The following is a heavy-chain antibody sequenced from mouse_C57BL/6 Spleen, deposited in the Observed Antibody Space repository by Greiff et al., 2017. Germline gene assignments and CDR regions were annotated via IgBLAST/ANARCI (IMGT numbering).Heavy chain of an antibody. CDR2: INPYNGGT. D-gene: IGHD1-1*01. V-gene: IGHV1-19*01. CDR1: GYTFTDYY. Sequence: EVKLQESGPVLVKPGASVKMSCKASGYTFTDYYMNWVKQSHGKSLEWIGVINPYNGGTSYNQKFKGKATLTVDKSSSTAYMELNSLTSEDSAVYYCARWATVPYAMDYWGQGTSVTVSS. J-gene: IGHJ4*01. CDR3: ARWATVPYAMDY.